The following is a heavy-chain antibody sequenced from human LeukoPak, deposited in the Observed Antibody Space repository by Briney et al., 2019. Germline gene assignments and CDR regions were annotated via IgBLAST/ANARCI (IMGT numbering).Heavy chain of an antibody. D-gene: IGHD3-22*01. CDR2: ITGDGGST. CDR1: GFTFDDYA. J-gene: IGHJ4*02. CDR3: AKDWGAYYDSSGFYSGDFDY. V-gene: IGHV3-43*02. Sequence: LGGCLRLSCAASGFTFDDYAMHWVRQAPGKGLEWVSLITGDGGSTYYADSVKGRFTISRHNSKNSLYLQMNSLRTEDTALYYCAKDWGAYYDSSGFYSGDFDYWGQGTLDTVSS.